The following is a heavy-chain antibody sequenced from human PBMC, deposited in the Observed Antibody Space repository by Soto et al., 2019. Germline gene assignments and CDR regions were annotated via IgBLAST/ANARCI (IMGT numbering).Heavy chain of an antibody. Sequence: GSLRLSCAASGFTFSSYSMNWVRQAPGKGLEWVSSISSSSSYIYYADSVKGRFTISRDNAKNSLYLQMNSLRAEDTAVYYCARDDEQWLVHDYWGQGTLVTVSS. J-gene: IGHJ4*02. CDR3: ARDDEQWLVHDY. V-gene: IGHV3-21*01. CDR2: ISSSSSYI. D-gene: IGHD6-19*01. CDR1: GFTFSSYS.